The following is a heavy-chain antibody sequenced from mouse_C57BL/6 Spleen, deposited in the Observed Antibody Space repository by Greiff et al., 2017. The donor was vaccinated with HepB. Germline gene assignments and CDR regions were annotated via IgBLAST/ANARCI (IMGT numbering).Heavy chain of an antibody. CDR3: ARDYYGSSYWYFDV. J-gene: IGHJ1*03. D-gene: IGHD1-1*01. CDR2: IYPGSGST. V-gene: IGHV1-55*01. CDR1: GYTFTSYW. Sequence: QVQLKQPGAELVKPGASVKMSCKASGYTFTSYWITWVKQRPGQGLEWIGDIYPGSGSTNYNEKFKSKATLTVDTSSSTAYMQLSSRTSEDAAVYYCARDYYGSSYWYFDVWGTGTTVTVSS.